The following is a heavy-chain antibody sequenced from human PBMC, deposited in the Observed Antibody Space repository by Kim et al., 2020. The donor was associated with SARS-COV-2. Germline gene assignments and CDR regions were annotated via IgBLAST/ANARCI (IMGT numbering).Heavy chain of an antibody. Sequence: GGSLRLSCTASGFTFSNYDMTWVRLAPGKGLEYVAHSGIDSYYAYSMKGRFTISRDNSKSTLYLQMSSLRPEDTGIYFCARRDCSSGTCYGSGLDVWGQGTTVTVSS. CDR3: ARRDCSSGTCYGSGLDV. CDR2: HSGIDS. CDR1: GFTFSNYD. J-gene: IGHJ6*02. D-gene: IGHD2-15*01. V-gene: IGHV3-23*01.